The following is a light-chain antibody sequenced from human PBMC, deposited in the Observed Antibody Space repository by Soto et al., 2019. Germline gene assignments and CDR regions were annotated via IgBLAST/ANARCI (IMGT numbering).Light chain of an antibody. CDR1: SSDVGIYNL. V-gene: IGLV2-23*02. J-gene: IGLJ1*01. CDR3: CSYAGTSYV. CDR2: EVT. Sequence: QSALTQPASVSGSPGQSITISCTGTSSDVGIYNLVSWYQQHPGKAPKLMIYEVTKRPSGVSNRFSGSKSGNAASLTISGLQAEDESDYYCCSYAGTSYVFGTGMKVTV.